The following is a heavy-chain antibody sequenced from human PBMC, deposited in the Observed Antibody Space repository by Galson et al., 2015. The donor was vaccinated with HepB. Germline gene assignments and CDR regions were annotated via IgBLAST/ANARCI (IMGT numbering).Heavy chain of an antibody. V-gene: IGHV3-48*02. D-gene: IGHD6-19*01. J-gene: IGHJ4*02. Sequence: SLRLSCAASGFTFSSYSMNWVRQAPGKGLEWVSYISSSSSTIYYADSVKGRFTISRDNAKNSLYLQMNSLRDEDTAVYYCARESVVAGTSVSDYWGQGTLVTVSS. CDR3: ARESVVAGTSVSDY. CDR1: GFTFSSYS. CDR2: ISSSSSTI.